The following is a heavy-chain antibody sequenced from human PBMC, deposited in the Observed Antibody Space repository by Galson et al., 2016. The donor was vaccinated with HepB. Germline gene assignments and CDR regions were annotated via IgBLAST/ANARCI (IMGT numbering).Heavy chain of an antibody. D-gene: IGHD1-26*01. Sequence: SETLSLTCSVSNGSISSSGYYWAWIRQPPGKGLEWIGEIDHSRGANYNPSLKSRVNISLDTPKKQFSLTLSSVTAADTSVYYCARGAGAAHLDFWGQGTLVSVTS. CDR3: ARGAGAAHLDF. CDR2: IDHSRGA. V-gene: IGHV4-39*07. CDR1: NGSISSSGYY. J-gene: IGHJ4*02.